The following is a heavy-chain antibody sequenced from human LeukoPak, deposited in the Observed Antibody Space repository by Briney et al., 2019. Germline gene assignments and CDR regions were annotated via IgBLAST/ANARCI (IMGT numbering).Heavy chain of an antibody. CDR3: AKIISAWEISYYDTDV. V-gene: IGHV3-30*18. D-gene: IGHD6-19*01. CDR1: GFTFNNYG. J-gene: IGHJ6*02. Sequence: AGGSLSLSCAASGFTFNNYGIHWVRQAPGKGLEWVAVISYDGDNKYYADSLKGRFTISRDNSKNTLFLQMHNLRAEDTAVYYCAKIISAWEISYYDTDVWGQGTTVTVSS. CDR2: ISYDGDNK.